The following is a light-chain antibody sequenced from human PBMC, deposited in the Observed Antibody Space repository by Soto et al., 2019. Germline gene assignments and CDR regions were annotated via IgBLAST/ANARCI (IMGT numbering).Light chain of an antibody. CDR3: QQYGSSLYT. Sequence: EIVLTQSPGTLSLSPGERATLSCRASQSVGTNYLAWFQQKPGQAPRLLIYATSTRATGIPDRFSGSGSGTDFTLTITRLEPEDFAVYYCQQYGSSLYTFGQGTKLEIK. CDR1: QSVGTNY. CDR2: ATS. J-gene: IGKJ2*01. V-gene: IGKV3-20*01.